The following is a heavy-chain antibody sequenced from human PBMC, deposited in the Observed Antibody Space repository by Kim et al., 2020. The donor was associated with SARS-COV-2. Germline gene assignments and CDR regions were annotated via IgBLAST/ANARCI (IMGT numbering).Heavy chain of an antibody. J-gene: IGHJ6*02. CDR2: T. V-gene: IGHV4-59*01. Sequence: TTKHTALKSRITITVDTSKNHFSLRLSSVTAADTAVYYCARWGGLGSMDVWGQGTTVTVSS. CDR3: ARWGGLGSMDV. D-gene: IGHD3-16*01.